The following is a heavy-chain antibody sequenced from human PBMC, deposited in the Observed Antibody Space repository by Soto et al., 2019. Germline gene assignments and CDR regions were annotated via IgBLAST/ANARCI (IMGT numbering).Heavy chain of an antibody. V-gene: IGHV4-34*01. D-gene: IGHD6-19*01. Sequence: SETLSLTCTVYGGSFSGYYWSWIRQPPGKGLEWIGEINHSGSTNYNPSLKSRVTISVDTPKNQFSLKLSSVTAADTAVYYCARVGSSGWQYYFDYWGQGTLVTVSS. J-gene: IGHJ4*02. CDR3: ARVGSSGWQYYFDY. CDR1: GGSFSGYY. CDR2: INHSGST.